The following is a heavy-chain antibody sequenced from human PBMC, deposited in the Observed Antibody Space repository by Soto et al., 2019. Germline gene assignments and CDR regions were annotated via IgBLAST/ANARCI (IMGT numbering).Heavy chain of an antibody. D-gene: IGHD6-13*01. V-gene: IGHV4-31*03. CDR1: GGPVINGDSY. Sequence: QVQLQESGPGLVKPSQTLSLTCTVSGGPVINGDSYLNWIRQHTEKSLEWMGYINYRGTTNYNEALKSRILISVDTSKNQFSLRLTSVTAADTAVYYCARDAPGAAPYWGQGTLVTVSS. CDR2: INYRGTT. CDR3: ARDAPGAAPY. J-gene: IGHJ4*02.